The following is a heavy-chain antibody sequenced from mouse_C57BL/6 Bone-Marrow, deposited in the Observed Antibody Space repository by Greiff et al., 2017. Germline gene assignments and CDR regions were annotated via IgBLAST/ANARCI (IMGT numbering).Heavy chain of an antibody. CDR2: IDPSDSYT. D-gene: IGHD1-1*01. Sequence: QVQLQQPGAELVMPGASVKLSCKASGYTFTSYWMHWVKQRPGQGLEWIGEIDPSDSYTYYNQKFKGKSTLTVDKSSRTAYMQLSSLTSEDSAVYYCARGDYYGPWFADWGQGTLVTVSA. CDR3: ARGDYYGPWFAD. V-gene: IGHV1-69*01. CDR1: GYTFTSYW. J-gene: IGHJ3*01.